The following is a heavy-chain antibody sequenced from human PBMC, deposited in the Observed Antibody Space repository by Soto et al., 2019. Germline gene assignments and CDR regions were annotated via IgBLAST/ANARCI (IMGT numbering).Heavy chain of an antibody. J-gene: IGHJ5*02. CDR3: ARGGQDYDYPFDP. Sequence: QVQLQESGPGLVKPSETLSLTCTVSGGSVSSGSYYWSWIRQPPGKGLEWIGYIYDSGSTNYNPSLKRRVTISVDTSKNQFSLKLSYVTAAATAVYYCARGGQDYDYPFDPWGQGTLVTVSS. V-gene: IGHV4-61*01. CDR1: GGSVSSGSYY. CDR2: IYDSGST. D-gene: IGHD3-3*01.